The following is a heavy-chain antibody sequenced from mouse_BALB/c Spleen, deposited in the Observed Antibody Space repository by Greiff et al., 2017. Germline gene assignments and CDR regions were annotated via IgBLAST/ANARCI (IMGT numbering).Heavy chain of an antibody. CDR2: IDPANGNT. CDR3: ARMITTGYWYFDV. CDR1: GFNIKDTY. Sequence: EVQLQQSGAELVKPGASVKLSCTASGFNIKDTYMHWVKQRPEQGLEWIGRIDPANGNTKYDPKFQGKATITADTSSNTAYLQLSSLTSEDTAVYYCARMITTGYWYFDVWGAGTTVTVSS. J-gene: IGHJ1*01. V-gene: IGHV14-3*02. D-gene: IGHD2-4*01.